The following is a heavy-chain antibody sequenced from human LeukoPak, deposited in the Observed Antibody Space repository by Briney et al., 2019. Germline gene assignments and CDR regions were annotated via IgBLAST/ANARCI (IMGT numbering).Heavy chain of an antibody. CDR3: ARFNSGSYQHYFDY. D-gene: IGHD1-26*01. J-gene: IGHJ4*02. CDR1: GGSISTYY. CDR2: IYYSGST. V-gene: IGHV4-39*07. Sequence: SETLSLTCTVSGGSISTYYWGWIRQPPGKGLEWIGSIYYSGSTYYNPSLKSRVTISVDTSKNQFSLKLTSVTAADTAVYYCARFNSGSYQHYFDYWGQGTLVTVSS.